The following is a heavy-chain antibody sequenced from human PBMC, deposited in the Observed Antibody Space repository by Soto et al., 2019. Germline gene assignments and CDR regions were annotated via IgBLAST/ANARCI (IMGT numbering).Heavy chain of an antibody. D-gene: IGHD2-15*01. CDR2: FDPEDGET. CDR1: GYTLTELS. Sequence: ASVKVSCKVSGYTLTELSMHWVRQAPGKGLEWMGGFDPEDGETIYAQKFQGRVTMTEDTSTDTAYMELSSLRSEDTAVYYCATDVCSGGSCYSMMYYFDYWGQGTLVTVSS. CDR3: ATDVCSGGSCYSMMYYFDY. V-gene: IGHV1-24*01. J-gene: IGHJ4*02.